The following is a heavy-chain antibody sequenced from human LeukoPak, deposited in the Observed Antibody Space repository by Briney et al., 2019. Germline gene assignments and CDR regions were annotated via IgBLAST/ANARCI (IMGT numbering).Heavy chain of an antibody. V-gene: IGHV3-30*18. CDR3: AKGVGFGELSYYYYYYGMDV. J-gene: IGHJ6*02. CDR2: ISYDGSNK. D-gene: IGHD3-10*01. Sequence: GGSLRLSCAASGFTFSSYGMHWVRQAPGKGLEWVAVISYDGSNKYYADSVKGRFTISRDNSKNTLYLQMNSLRAEDTAVYYCAKGVGFGELSYYYYYYGMDVWGQGTTVTVSS. CDR1: GFTFSSYG.